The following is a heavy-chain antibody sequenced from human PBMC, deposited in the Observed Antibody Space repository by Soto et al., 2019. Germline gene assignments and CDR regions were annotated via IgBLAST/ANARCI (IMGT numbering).Heavy chain of an antibody. J-gene: IGHJ4*02. CDR2: ISAYNGNT. D-gene: IGHD3-16*01. V-gene: IGHV1-18*01. Sequence: QVHLVQSGTEVKMPGASVKVSCKASGFTFTSYAITWVRKAPGQGLEWMGWISAYNGNTNYAQKFRGRVTMTTDSSTSTAYMELGSLTSDDTALYFCARDFTGWPPDGVDSWGQGTLVTVSA. CDR1: GFTFTSYA. CDR3: ARDFTGWPPDGVDS.